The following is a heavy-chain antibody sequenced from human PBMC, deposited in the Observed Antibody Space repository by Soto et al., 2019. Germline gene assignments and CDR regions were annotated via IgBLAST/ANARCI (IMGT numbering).Heavy chain of an antibody. CDR3: ARDVPAASLDY. V-gene: IGHV4-61*01. Sequence: SETLSLTCNVSGGSVSSGNSHWSWIRQPPRKGLEWIGNIHYSGSTNNNPSLKSRVTMSVDTTRNQFSLKLTSVTAADTAVYYCARDVPAASLDYWGLGILVTVSS. CDR1: GGSVSSGNSH. D-gene: IGHD6-25*01. J-gene: IGHJ4*02. CDR2: IHYSGST.